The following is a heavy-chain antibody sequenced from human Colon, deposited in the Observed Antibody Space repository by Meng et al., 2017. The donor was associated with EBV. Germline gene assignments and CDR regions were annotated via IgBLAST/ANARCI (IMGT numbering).Heavy chain of an antibody. D-gene: IGHD2-21*02. CDR2: INPSTAHP. V-gene: IGHV7-4-1*02. J-gene: IGHJ4*02. CDR3: VRDVPDGDISLFDS. CDR1: GYSLRSYA. Sequence: QGQLVQSGFELKKPGASVKVSCKASGYSLRSYAVNWLRQAPGRGLEWMGWINPSTAHPTYAQDFTGRFVFSLDISVNTAYLQINSLKAEDTAIYYCVRDVPDGDISLFDSWGQGTLVTVSS.